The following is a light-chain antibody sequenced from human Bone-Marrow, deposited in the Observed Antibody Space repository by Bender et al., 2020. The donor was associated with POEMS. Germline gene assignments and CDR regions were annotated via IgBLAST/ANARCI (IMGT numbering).Light chain of an antibody. V-gene: IGLV2-14*03. Sequence: QSALTQPASVSGSPGQSVTISCTGTSRDIGHYDHVSWYQQHPAKAPKLLIYDVSNRPSGVSYRFSGSKSLNTASLTISGLQAEDEADYFCCSYAGSTSLFGGGTKLTVL. CDR2: DVS. CDR1: SRDIGHYDH. J-gene: IGLJ2*01. CDR3: CSYAGSTSL.